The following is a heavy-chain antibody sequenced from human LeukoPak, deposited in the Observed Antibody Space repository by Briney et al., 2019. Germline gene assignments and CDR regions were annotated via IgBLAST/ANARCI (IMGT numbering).Heavy chain of an antibody. CDR3: ARHSGSGWQALGY. D-gene: IGHD6-19*01. J-gene: IGHJ4*02. Sequence: GASVKVSCKASGYTFSNYGISWVRQAPGLGLEWMGWTSYNGNTNYAQKFRDRVTMTTDTSTTTAYMELRSLGSDDTAVYYCARHSGSGWQALGYWGQGTLVTVSS. CDR2: TSYNGNT. V-gene: IGHV1-18*04. CDR1: GYTFSNYG.